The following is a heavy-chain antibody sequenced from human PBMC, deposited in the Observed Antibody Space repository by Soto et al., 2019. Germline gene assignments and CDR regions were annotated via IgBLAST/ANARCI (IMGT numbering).Heavy chain of an antibody. V-gene: IGHV4-59*01. CDR3: TRYLDIVHRGYGQSNF. CDR2: VYFSGST. CDR1: GGPISSYY. J-gene: IGHJ6*02. Sequence: SETLSLTCTISGGPISSYYWSWIRQTPGKGLEWIGYVYFSGSTNYNPSLKSRVLISIDTSRNQFSLKLNSVTAADTAVYYCTRYLDIVHRGYGQSNFWGQGKTVTVSS. D-gene: IGHD5-12*01.